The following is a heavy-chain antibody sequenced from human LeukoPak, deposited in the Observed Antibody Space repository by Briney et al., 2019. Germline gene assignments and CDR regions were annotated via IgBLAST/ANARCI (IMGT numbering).Heavy chain of an antibody. D-gene: IGHD3-9*01. CDR2: IDARGDDT. CDR1: GFTFNNYA. Sequence: GGSLRLSCAASGFTFNNYAMTWVRQAPGKGLEWVSAIDARGDDTFYADFVRGRLTVSRDNVKNMVHLQMNSLRAKDSAFYYCAKSLRYFYGVDVWGRGTTVTVSS. J-gene: IGHJ6*04. V-gene: IGHV3-23*01. CDR3: AKSLRYFYGVDV.